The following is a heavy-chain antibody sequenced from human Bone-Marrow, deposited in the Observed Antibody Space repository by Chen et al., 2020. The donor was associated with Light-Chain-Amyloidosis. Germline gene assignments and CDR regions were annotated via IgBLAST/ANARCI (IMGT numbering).Heavy chain of an antibody. CDR3: ATDSAVPGAHPPDY. V-gene: IGHV3-30-3*01. CDR1: GFAFSSYA. Sequence: QVRLVESGGGVVQPGGSLSLSCAASGFAFSSYAMHWVRQAPGKGLEWVAAISYDENTKYYADSVRGRFTISRDNTKNTLFLQMSSLTADDTALFYCATDSAVPGAHPPDYWGQGTPVTVSS. CDR2: ISYDENTK. J-gene: IGHJ4*02. D-gene: IGHD6-19*01.